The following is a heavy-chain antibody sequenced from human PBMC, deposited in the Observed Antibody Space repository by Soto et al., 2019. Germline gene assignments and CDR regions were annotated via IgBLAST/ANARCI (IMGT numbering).Heavy chain of an antibody. D-gene: IGHD6-19*01. CDR3: ARAPRGYSSGWYLGYYFDY. Sequence: QVQLQESGPGLVKPSETLSLTCTVSGGSISSYYWSWIRQPPGKGLEWIGYIYYSGSTTYNPSLQMRVTISVDTSKNQFSLKLSSVTAADTAVYYCARAPRGYSSGWYLGYYFDYWGQGTLVTVSS. CDR1: GGSISSYY. J-gene: IGHJ4*02. CDR2: IYYSGST. V-gene: IGHV4-59*01.